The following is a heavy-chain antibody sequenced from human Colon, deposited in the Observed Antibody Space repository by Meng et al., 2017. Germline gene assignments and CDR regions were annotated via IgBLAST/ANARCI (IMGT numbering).Heavy chain of an antibody. CDR2: IIGSGGGA. J-gene: IGHJ3*01. CDR1: GFSFSKYA. Sequence: GESLKISCVASGFSFSKYALIWIRQAPGKGLEWVSSIIGSGGGAYYAESVKGRFTISRDNSKNTLYLQMSSLKVEDTAVYYFAKDPNGGYLGAFDFWGQGTMVTVSS. V-gene: IGHV3-23*01. CDR3: AKDPNGGYLGAFDF. D-gene: IGHD4-17*01.